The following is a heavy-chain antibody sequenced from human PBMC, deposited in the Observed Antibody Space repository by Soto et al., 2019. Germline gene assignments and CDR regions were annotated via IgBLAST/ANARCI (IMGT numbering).Heavy chain of an antibody. CDR3: VRIRYQLPSSVLWLDP. Sequence: SETLSLTCAVYGGFLSESYWTWIRQPPGKGLEWIGEINHVGGTNYNPSLKSRVTMSVDTSQNQFSLRLISVTAADTAMYFCVRIRYQLPSSVLWLDPWGQRTPVTVSS. CDR2: INHVGGT. D-gene: IGHD3-16*01. J-gene: IGHJ5*02. V-gene: IGHV4-34*01. CDR1: GGFLSESY.